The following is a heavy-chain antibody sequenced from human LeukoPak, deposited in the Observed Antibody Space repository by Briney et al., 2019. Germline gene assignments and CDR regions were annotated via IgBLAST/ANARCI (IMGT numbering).Heavy chain of an antibody. D-gene: IGHD2/OR15-2a*01. CDR3: ARDLSGY. J-gene: IGHJ4*02. Sequence: PSETLSLTCTVSGGSISSYYWSWIRQPPGKGLEWIGYIYYSGSTNYNPSLKSRVTISVDTSKNQFSLKLSSVTVADTAVYYCARDLSGYWGQGTLVTVSS. CDR2: IYYSGST. CDR1: GGSISSYY. V-gene: IGHV4-59*01.